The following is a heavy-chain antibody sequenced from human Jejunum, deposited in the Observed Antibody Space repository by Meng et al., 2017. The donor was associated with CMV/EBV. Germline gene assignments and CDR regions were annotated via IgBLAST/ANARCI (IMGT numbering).Heavy chain of an antibody. CDR1: GISVTTNY. V-gene: IGHV3-66*01. J-gene: IGHJ5*01. CDR2: IYSGGDKT. Sequence: GGSGGGLFQPGGSLRLSCAVSGISVTTNYLTWVRQTPGKGLEWVSVIYSGGDKTYYADSVKGRFTIFRDSSRNTLYLQMTSLRAGDTALYYCARGAMSFESWGQGTLVTVSS. CDR3: ARGAMSFES.